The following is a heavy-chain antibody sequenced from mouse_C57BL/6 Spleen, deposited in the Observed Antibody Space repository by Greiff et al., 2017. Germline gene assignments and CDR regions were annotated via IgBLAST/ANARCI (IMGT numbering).Heavy chain of an antibody. V-gene: IGHV1-69*01. CDR1: GYTFTSYW. D-gene: IGHD3-2*02. CDR2: IDPSDSYT. J-gene: IGHJ3*01. CDR3: ARSTAQATWFAY. Sequence: QVQLQQPGAELVMPGASVKLSCKASGYTFTSYWMHWVRQRPGQGLEWIGEIDPSDSYTNYNQKFKGKSTLTVAKSSSNAYMQLSSLTSEDSAVYYCARSTAQATWFAYWGQGTLVTVSA.